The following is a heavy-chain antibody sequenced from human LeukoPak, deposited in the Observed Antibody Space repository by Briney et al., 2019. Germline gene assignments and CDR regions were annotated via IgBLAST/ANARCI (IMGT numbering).Heavy chain of an antibody. Sequence: PSETLSLTCAVYGGSFNSYYWSWIRQSPGTGLEWIGEINHSGSTNYNPSLKSRVTISVDTSKNQFSLKLSSVTAADTAVYYCARDLQSGPPVGWGQGTLVTVSS. CDR2: INHSGST. CDR1: GGSFNSYY. CDR3: ARDLQSGPPVG. D-gene: IGHD3-16*01. J-gene: IGHJ4*02. V-gene: IGHV4-34*01.